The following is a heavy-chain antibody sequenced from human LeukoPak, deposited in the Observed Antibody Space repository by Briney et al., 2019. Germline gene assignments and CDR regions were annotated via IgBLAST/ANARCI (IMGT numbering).Heavy chain of an antibody. D-gene: IGHD2-8*01. CDR1: GFIVTNNY. CDR2: VYSGGST. J-gene: IGHJ4*02. V-gene: IGHV3-66*01. CDR3: ARAPQAVLIDTYG. Sequence: GGSLRLSCTASGFIVTNNYINWVRQAPGKGLEWVSLVYSGGSTYYADSVKGRFTISRDNSKNMVYLQMNSLRAEDTAMYYCARAPQAVLIDTYGWGKETLVTVSS.